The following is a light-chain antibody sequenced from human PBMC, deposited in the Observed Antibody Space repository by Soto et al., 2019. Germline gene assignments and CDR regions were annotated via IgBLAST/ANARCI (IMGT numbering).Light chain of an antibody. CDR3: NSYTSKSTGV. V-gene: IGLV2-14*01. Sequence: QSVLTQPASVSGXXXXSITXXXXXTSXDVGGYNYVSWYQQHPGKAPKLIIYEVSNRPSGVSNRFSGSKSGNTASLTISGLQAEDEADYYCNSYTSKSTGVFGTGTKVTVL. CDR1: SXDVGGYNY. CDR2: EVS. J-gene: IGLJ1*01.